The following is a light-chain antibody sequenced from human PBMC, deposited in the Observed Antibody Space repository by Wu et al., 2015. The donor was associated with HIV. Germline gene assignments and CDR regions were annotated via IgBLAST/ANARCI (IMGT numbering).Light chain of an antibody. CDR1: QSVPDNH. Sequence: EIVLTQSPGTLSLSPGERATLSCGASQSVPDNHLAWYQQKPGQAPRLLIYHVSYRATGIPARFSGSGSGTDFTLTISSLEPEDFAVYYCQQRSNWPRTFGQGTKVEIK. V-gene: IGKV3-11*01. CDR3: QQRSNWPRT. CDR2: HVS. J-gene: IGKJ1*01.